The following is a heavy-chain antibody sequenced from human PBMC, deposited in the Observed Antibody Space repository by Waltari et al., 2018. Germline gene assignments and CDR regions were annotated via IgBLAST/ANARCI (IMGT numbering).Heavy chain of an antibody. D-gene: IGHD4-17*01. V-gene: IGHV3-23*01. CDR2: ISGSGGST. Sequence: EVQLLESGGGLVQPGGSLRLSCAASGFTFSSYAMSWVRQAPGKGLEWVSAISGSGGSTYYADSVKGRFTISRDNSKNTLYLQMNSLRAEDTAVYYCAKDLGGGTTVTPIGAFDIWGQGTMVTVSS. J-gene: IGHJ3*02. CDR1: GFTFSSYA. CDR3: AKDLGGGTTVTPIGAFDI.